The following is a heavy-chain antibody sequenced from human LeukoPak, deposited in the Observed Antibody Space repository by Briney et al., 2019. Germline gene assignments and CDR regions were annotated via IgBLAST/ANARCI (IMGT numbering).Heavy chain of an antibody. Sequence: SVKVSCKASGGAFSSYAISWVRQAPGQGLELMGRIIPILGIANHAQKFQGRLTITADKSTRTAYMELSSLRSEDTAVHYCARDLGPLVTNYFDYWGQGTLVTVSS. CDR1: GGAFSSYA. CDR3: ARDLGPLVTNYFDY. CDR2: IIPILGIA. D-gene: IGHD3-9*01. V-gene: IGHV1-69*04. J-gene: IGHJ4*02.